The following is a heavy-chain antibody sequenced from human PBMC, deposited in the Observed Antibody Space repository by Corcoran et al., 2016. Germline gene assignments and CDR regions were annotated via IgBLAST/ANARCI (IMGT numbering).Heavy chain of an antibody. CDR1: GYTFTGYY. J-gene: IGHJ2*01. CDR3: ARGGYGGNSLPYGYFDL. V-gene: IGHV1-2*02. D-gene: IGHD5-12*01. CDR2: INPNSGGT. Sequence: QVQLVQSGAEVKKPGASVKVSCKASGYTFTGYYMHWVRQAPGQGLEWMGWINPNSGGTNYAQKFQGRVTMTRDTSISTAYMELSRLRSEDTAVYYCARGGYGGNSLPYGYFDLWGRGTLVTVSS.